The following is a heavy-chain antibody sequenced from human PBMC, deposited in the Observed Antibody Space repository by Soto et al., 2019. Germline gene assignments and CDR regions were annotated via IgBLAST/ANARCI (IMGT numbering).Heavy chain of an antibody. CDR2: ISVYNGNT. CDR1: GYTFTSYG. J-gene: IGHJ3*02. D-gene: IGHD3-22*01. Sequence: QVQLVQSGAEVKKPGASVKVSCKASGYTFTSYGISWVRQAPGQGLEWMGWISVYNGNTNYAQKLQGRVTMTTDTSTSTAYMELRSLRSDDTAVYYFASTSDEYYYDSSGPNAFDIWGQGTMVTVSS. V-gene: IGHV1-18*01. CDR3: ASTSDEYYYDSSGPNAFDI.